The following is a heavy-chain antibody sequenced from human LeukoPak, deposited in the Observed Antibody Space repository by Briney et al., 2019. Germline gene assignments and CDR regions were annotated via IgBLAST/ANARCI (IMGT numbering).Heavy chain of an antibody. J-gene: IGHJ5*02. CDR1: EYTYTSYD. V-gene: IGHV1-8*03. CDR3: ARGREWLRWFDP. D-gene: IGHD6-19*01. CDR2: MNPNSGNT. Sequence: ASVKVSCKASEYTYTSYDINWVRQATGQELEWLGWMNPNSGNTGYAQKFQGRVTITRNTSISTAYMELRSLTSEDTAVYYCARGREWLRWFDPWGQGTLVTVSS.